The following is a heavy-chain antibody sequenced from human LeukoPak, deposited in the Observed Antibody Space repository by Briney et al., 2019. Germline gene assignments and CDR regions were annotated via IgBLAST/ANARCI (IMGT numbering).Heavy chain of an antibody. CDR2: IKQDGSEK. D-gene: IGHD6-19*01. CDR1: GFTFSSYW. CDR3: ARSYSSGWSRGAPYDY. V-gene: IGHV3-7*01. J-gene: IGHJ4*02. Sequence: PGGSLRLSCAASGFTFSSYWMSWVRQAPGKGLEWVANIKQDGSEKYYVDSVKGRFTISRDNAKNSLYLQMNSLRAEDTAVYYCARSYSSGWSRGAPYDYWGQGTLVTVSS.